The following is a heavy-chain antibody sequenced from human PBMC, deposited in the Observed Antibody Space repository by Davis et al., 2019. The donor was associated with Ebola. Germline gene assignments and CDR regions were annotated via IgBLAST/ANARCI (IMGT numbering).Heavy chain of an antibody. CDR3: ARGHNYAHEY. D-gene: IGHD4-11*01. J-gene: IGHJ4*02. V-gene: IGHV1-2*06. CDR1: GSGHY. CDR2: VILKSGAT. Sequence: ASVKVSCKASGSGHYMHWVRQAPGQGLEWLGRVILKSGATNYAQKFQGRVTMTRDTSISTVYMELSSLRYDDTADYYCARGHNYAHEYWGQGTLVTVSS.